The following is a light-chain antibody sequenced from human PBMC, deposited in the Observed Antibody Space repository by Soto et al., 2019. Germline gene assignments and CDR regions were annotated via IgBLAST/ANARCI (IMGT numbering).Light chain of an antibody. J-gene: IGKJ5*01. CDR1: QSVSYK. V-gene: IGKV3-15*01. CDR2: YAS. CDR3: QQYDNWLS. Sequence: IVMTQSPVTLSVSPGERATLSCRASQSVSYKVAWYQQKPGQAPRLIISYASSRATDVPARFSGSGSGTDFTLTISSLQSEDYAVYYCQQYDNWLSFGQGTRLEIK.